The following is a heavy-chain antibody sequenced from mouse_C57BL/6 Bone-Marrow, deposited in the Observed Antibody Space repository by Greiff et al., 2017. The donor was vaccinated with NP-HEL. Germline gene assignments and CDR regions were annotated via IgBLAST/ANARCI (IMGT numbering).Heavy chain of an antibody. Sequence: QVQLQQPGAELVRPGSSVKLSCKASGYTFTSYWMPWVKQRPIQGLEWIGNIDPSDSETHYNQKFKDQATLTVDKSSSTAYMQLSSLTSEDSAVYDCARGDCGSGVACLAYWGQGTLVTVSA. J-gene: IGHJ3*01. CDR2: IDPSDSET. D-gene: IGHD1-1*01. CDR3: ARGDCGSGVACLAY. CDR1: GYTFTSYW. V-gene: IGHV1-52*01.